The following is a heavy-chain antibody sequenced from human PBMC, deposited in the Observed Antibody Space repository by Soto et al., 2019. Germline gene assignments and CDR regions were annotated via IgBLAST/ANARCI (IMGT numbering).Heavy chain of an antibody. CDR3: ARAEAVAVRGYFDY. D-gene: IGHD6-19*01. V-gene: IGHV3-30-3*01. J-gene: IGHJ4*02. Sequence: GGSLRLSCAASGFTFSSYAMHWVRQAPGKGLEWVAVISYDGSNKYYADSVKGRFTISRDNSKNTLYLQMNSLRAEDTAVYYCARAEAVAVRGYFDYWGQGTLVTVSS. CDR2: ISYDGSNK. CDR1: GFTFSSYA.